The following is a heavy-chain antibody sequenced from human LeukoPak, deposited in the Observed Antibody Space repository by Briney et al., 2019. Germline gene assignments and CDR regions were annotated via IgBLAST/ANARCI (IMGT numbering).Heavy chain of an antibody. Sequence: LGTLSLSSALSVGSSCGYYWSWIRAPLGRGRWWIGEINRSVSTHYTPSLKRRVTLSVDTSQKQFSLNLRSLNPPGPAVSFSARLVPSVTMVRAVSDYWGQGTLVTVSS. D-gene: IGHD3-10*01. J-gene: IGHJ4*02. CDR2: INRSVST. V-gene: IGHV4-34*01. CDR3: ARLVPSVTMVRAVSDY. CDR1: VGSSCGYY.